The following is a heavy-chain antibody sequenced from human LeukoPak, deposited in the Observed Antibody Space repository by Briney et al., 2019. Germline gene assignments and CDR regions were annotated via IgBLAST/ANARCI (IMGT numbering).Heavy chain of an antibody. Sequence: PSETLSLTCTVSGGSISSYYWSWIRQPPGKGLEWLGYIYYSGSTNYNPSLKSRVTISLDTSKNQFSLKLSSVTAADTAVYYCARDGNGSRAFDYWGQGTLVAVFS. D-gene: IGHD2-15*01. CDR3: ARDGNGSRAFDY. V-gene: IGHV4-59*01. J-gene: IGHJ4*02. CDR2: IYYSGST. CDR1: GGSISSYY.